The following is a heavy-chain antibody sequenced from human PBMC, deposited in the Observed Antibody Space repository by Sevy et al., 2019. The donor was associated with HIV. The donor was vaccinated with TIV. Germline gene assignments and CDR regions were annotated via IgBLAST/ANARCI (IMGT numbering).Heavy chain of an antibody. CDR3: AKDRYTTSAQSYFRH. D-gene: IGHD2-2*02. CDR2: ISGSGGST. J-gene: IGHJ1*01. Sequence: GGSLRLSCAASGFTFSSYAMSWVRQAPGKGLEWVSAISGSGGSTYYADSVKGRFTISRDNSKNTLYLQMNSLRAEDTAVYYSAKDRYTTSAQSYFRHWGQGTLVTASS. CDR1: GFTFSSYA. V-gene: IGHV3-23*01.